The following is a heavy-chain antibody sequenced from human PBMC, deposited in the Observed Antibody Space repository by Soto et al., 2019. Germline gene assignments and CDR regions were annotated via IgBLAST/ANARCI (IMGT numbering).Heavy chain of an antibody. CDR3: TRVLQMATIEAFDI. D-gene: IGHD5-12*01. CDR2: IRSKAYGGTT. J-gene: IGHJ3*02. V-gene: IGHV3-49*04. CDR1: GFTFGDYA. Sequence: EVQLVESGGGLVQPGGSLRLSCTASGFTFGDYAMSWVRQAPGKGLEWVGFIRSKAYGGTTEYAASVKGRFTISRDDSKSIAYLQMNSLKTEDTAVYYCTRVLQMATIEAFDIWGQGTMVTVSS.